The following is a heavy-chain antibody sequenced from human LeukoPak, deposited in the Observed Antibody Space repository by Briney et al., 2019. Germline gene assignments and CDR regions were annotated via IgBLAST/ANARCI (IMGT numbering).Heavy chain of an antibody. D-gene: IGHD4-17*01. CDR2: MSYDGSNE. CDR3: ARGIGYGFFDY. J-gene: IGHJ4*02. V-gene: IGHV3-30*01. CDR1: GFTFSSFA. Sequence: GGSLRLSCAASGFTFSSFAVHWVRQAPGKGLEWVAVMSYDGSNEYYADSVKGRFTVSRDNSKSTLYLQINSLRAEDTAVYYCARGIGYGFFDYGGQGTLVTVSS.